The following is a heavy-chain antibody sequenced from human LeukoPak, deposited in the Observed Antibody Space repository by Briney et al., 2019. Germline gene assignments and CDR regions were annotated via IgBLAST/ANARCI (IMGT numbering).Heavy chain of an antibody. D-gene: IGHD6-19*01. J-gene: IGHJ6*02. CDR1: GYTFTSYG. Sequence: GASVKVSCKASGYTFTSYGISWVRQAPGQGLEWMGWISAYNGNTNYAQKLQGRVTMTTDTSTSTAYMELRSLRSDDTAVYYCARVRRWGYSSGWSLTYYYGMDVWGQGTTVTVSS. CDR2: ISAYNGNT. V-gene: IGHV1-18*01. CDR3: ARVRRWGYSSGWSLTYYYGMDV.